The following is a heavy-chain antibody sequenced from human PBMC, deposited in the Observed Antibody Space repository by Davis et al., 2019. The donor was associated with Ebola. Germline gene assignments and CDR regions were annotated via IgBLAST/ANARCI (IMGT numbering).Heavy chain of an antibody. CDR1: GFSVSRTY. D-gene: IGHD2-15*01. Sequence: PGGSLRLSCAVSGFSVSRTYMSWVRQAPGKGLEWVSTIYNDGATNYAASVKDRLTISRANSKNTLYLQLNSLGPEDTAVYYCARLPRGAASHFDYWGQGTLVTVSS. CDR3: ARLPRGAASHFDY. CDR2: IYNDGAT. V-gene: IGHV3-53*05. J-gene: IGHJ4*02.